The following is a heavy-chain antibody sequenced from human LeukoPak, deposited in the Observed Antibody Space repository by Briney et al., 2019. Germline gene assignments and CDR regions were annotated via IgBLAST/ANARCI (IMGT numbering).Heavy chain of an antibody. CDR1: GFTFSSYA. V-gene: IGHV3-23*01. D-gene: IGHD6-13*01. J-gene: IGHJ4*02. Sequence: GGSLRLSCAASGFTFSSYAMSWVRQAPGKGLEWVSAISGSGGSTYYAGSVKGRFTISRDNSKNTLYLQMNSLRAEDTAVYYCAKTKSSTWVFDYWGQGTLVTVSS. CDR3: AKTKSSTWVFDY. CDR2: ISGSGGST.